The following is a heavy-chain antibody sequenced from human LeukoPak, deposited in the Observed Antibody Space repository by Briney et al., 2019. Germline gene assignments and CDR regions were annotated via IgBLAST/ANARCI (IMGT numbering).Heavy chain of an antibody. CDR2: IYTSGST. Sequence: SETLSLTRTVSGGSISSGSYYWSWIRQPAGKGLEWIGRIYTSGSTNYNPSLKSRVTISVDTSKNQFSLKLSSVTAADTAVYYCARVGGVPANWFDPWGQGTLVTVSS. D-gene: IGHD2-2*01. V-gene: IGHV4-61*02. J-gene: IGHJ5*02. CDR3: ARVGGVPANWFDP. CDR1: GGSISSGSYY.